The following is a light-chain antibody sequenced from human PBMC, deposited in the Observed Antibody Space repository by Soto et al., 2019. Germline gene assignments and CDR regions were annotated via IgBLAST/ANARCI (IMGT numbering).Light chain of an antibody. CDR3: QQSSSTPQT. V-gene: IGKV1-39*01. CDR1: QSISSY. J-gene: IGKJ4*01. CDR2: VAS. Sequence: DIQITQSPSSLSSSVGDRVTITCRSSQSISSYLSWYQQKPGKAPKLLINVASTLQSGVPSRFSGSGSGTDFTLAISSLQPEDFATYYCQQSSSTPQTFGGGTKVDIK.